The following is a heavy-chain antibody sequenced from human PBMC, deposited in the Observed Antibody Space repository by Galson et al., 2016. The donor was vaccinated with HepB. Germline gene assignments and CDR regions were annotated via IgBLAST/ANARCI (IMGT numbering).Heavy chain of an antibody. CDR2: IKSKTDGGPT. V-gene: IGHV3-15*01. CDR1: GFTFSNAW. J-gene: IGHJ5*02. Sequence: SLRLSCAASGFTFSNAWMSWVRQAPGKGLEWVGRIKSKTDGGPTDYAAPVKGRFTISRDDSKNTLYLQMNSLKTEDTAVYYCTTRWFDPWGQGTLVTVSS. CDR3: TTRWFDP.